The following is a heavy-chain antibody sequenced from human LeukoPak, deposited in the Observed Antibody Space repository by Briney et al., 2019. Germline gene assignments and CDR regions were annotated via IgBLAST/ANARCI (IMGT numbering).Heavy chain of an antibody. CDR1: GXTFSRYA. Sequence: PGGSLRLSWAASGXTFSRYAMHWVRQAPGKGLESVSAISSNGGSTYYANSVKGRFTISRDNSKNTLYLQMGSLRAEDLAVYYCARDFGLTGKVDYWGQGTLVTVSS. V-gene: IGHV3-64*01. CDR3: ARDFGLTGKVDY. D-gene: IGHD1-20*01. CDR2: ISSNGGST. J-gene: IGHJ4*02.